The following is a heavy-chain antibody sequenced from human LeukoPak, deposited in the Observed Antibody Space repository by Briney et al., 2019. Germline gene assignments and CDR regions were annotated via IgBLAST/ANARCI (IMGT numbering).Heavy chain of an antibody. D-gene: IGHD3-3*01. Sequence: SQTLSLTCAVSGGSISSGGYSWSWIRQPPGKGLEWIGYIYHSGSTYYNPSLKSRVTISVDRSKNQFSLKLSSVTAADTAVYYCARACYDFWSGYSSHFDYWGQGTLVTVSS. J-gene: IGHJ4*02. CDR3: ARACYDFWSGYSSHFDY. CDR1: GGSISSGGYS. CDR2: IYHSGST. V-gene: IGHV4-30-2*01.